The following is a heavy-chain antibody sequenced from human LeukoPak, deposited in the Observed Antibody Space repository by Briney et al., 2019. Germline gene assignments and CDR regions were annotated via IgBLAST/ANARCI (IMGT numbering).Heavy chain of an antibody. D-gene: IGHD3-22*01. CDR1: GRSFSGYY. J-gene: IGHJ4*02. V-gene: IGHV4-34*01. CDR2: INHSGST. Sequence: SETLSLTCAVYGRSFSGYYWSWIRQPPGKGLEWIGEINHSGSTNYNPSLKSRVTISVDTSKNQFSLKLSSVTAADTAVYYCARVRVTMIVVVIYFYFDYWGQGTLVTVSS. CDR3: ARVRVTMIVVVIYFYFDY.